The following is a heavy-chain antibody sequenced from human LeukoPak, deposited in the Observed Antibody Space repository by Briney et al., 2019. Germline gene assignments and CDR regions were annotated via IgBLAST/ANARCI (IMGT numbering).Heavy chain of an antibody. V-gene: IGHV4-59*01. Sequence: SETLSLTCTVSGGSISSYYWSWIRQPPGKGLEWIGYIYYSGSTNYNPSLKSRVAISVDTSKNQFSLKLRSVTAADTAVYYCAKDSLSLVPLGMVRGVYIDYRGQGTLVTVSS. CDR3: AKDSLSLVPLGMVRGVYIDY. D-gene: IGHD3-10*01. CDR1: GGSISSYY. J-gene: IGHJ4*02. CDR2: IYYSGST.